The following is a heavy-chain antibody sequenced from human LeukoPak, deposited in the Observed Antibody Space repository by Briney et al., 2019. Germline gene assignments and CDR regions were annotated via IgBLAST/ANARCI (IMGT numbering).Heavy chain of an antibody. J-gene: IGHJ4*02. CDR3: AKAVLDCSGGSCYSRLIYYFDY. D-gene: IGHD2-15*01. CDR1: GFTSIAYA. CDR2: ISGGGVTT. V-gene: IGHV3-23*01. Sequence: QPGGSLRLSCVGSGFTSIAYALTWARQAPGKGLEWVSGISGGGVTTYYADSVKGRFTISRDNAKNSLYLQMNSLRAEDTALYYCAKAVLDCSGGSCYSRLIYYFDYWGQGTLVTVSS.